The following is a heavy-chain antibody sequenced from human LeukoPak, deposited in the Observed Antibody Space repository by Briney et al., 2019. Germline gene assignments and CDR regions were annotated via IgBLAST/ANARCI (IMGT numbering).Heavy chain of an antibody. Sequence: GGSLRLSCAASGFTFSSYEMNWVRQAPGKGLEWVSYISSSGSTMYYPDSVKGRFTISRDNAKNSLFLQMNSLRAEDTAVYYCARGDRYSGSYPDYWGQGTLVTVSS. CDR3: ARGDRYSGSYPDY. J-gene: IGHJ4*02. CDR1: GFTFSSYE. CDR2: ISSSGSTM. D-gene: IGHD1-26*01. V-gene: IGHV3-48*03.